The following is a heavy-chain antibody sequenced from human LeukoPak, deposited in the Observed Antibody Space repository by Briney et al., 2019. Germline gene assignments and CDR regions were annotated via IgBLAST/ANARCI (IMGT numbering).Heavy chain of an antibody. CDR3: ATHAGIAVAGTDY. CDR1: GGTFSSYA. Sequence: SVKVSCKASGGTFSSYAISWVRQAPGQGLEWMGRIIPIFGTANYAQKFQGRVTITTDESTSTAYMELSSLRSEDTAVYYCATHAGIAVAGTDYWGQGTLVTVSS. V-gene: IGHV1-69*05. CDR2: IIPIFGTA. D-gene: IGHD6-19*01. J-gene: IGHJ4*02.